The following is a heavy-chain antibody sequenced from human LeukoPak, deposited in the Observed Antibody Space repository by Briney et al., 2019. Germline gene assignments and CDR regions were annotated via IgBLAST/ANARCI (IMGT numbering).Heavy chain of an antibody. V-gene: IGHV4-34*01. J-gene: IGHJ4*02. CDR2: INHSGST. CDR3: ARGLGSSSGYTLDY. CDR1: GGSFSGYY. Sequence: PSETLSLTCAVYGGSFSGYYWSWIRQPPGKWLEWIGEINHSGSTNYNPSLKSRVTISVDTSKNQFSLKLSSVTAADTAVYYCARGLGSSSGYTLDYWGQGTLVTVSS. D-gene: IGHD3-22*01.